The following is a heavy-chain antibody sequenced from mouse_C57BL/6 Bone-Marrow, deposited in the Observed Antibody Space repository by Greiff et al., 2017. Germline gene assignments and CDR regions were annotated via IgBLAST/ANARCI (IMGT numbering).Heavy chain of an antibody. D-gene: IGHD1-1*02. Sequence: EVQLQESGAVLVKPGASVKLSCKASGYTFTDYYMNWVKQSSGKSLEWIGVINPYNGSTSYNEKFKGKATLTVDKSSSTAYMELNSLTSEDSAVYYCARHEGCYLDFGVWGTGTTVTVSS. J-gene: IGHJ1*03. V-gene: IGHV1-19*01. CDR3: ARHEGCYLDFGV. CDR2: INPYNGST. CDR1: GYTFTDYY.